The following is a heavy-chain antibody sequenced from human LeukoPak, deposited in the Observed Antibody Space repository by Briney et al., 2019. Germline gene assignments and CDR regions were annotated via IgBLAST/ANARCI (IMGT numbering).Heavy chain of an antibody. J-gene: IGHJ4*02. CDR3: ARSRSSYSSPPGY. V-gene: IGHV3-30-3*01. D-gene: IGHD6-13*01. CDR2: ISYDGSNK. CDR1: GFTFSSYA. Sequence: GGSLRLSCAASGFTFSSYAMHWVRQAPGKGLEWVTVISYDGSNKYYADSVKGRFTISRDNSKNTLYLQMNSLRAEDAAVYYCARSRSSYSSPPGYWGQGTLVTVSS.